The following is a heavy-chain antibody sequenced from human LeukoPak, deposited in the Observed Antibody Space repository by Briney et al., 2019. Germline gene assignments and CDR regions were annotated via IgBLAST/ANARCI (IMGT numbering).Heavy chain of an antibody. CDR3: ASDRWDY. V-gene: IGHV4-4*02. CDR1: GDSISTNHW. CDR2: VYHSGST. J-gene: IGHJ4*02. D-gene: IGHD5-24*01. Sequence: PSETLSLTCAVSGDSISTNHWWSWVRQPPGKGLEWIGEVYHSGSTNYNPSLKSRVTISVDKSKNLFSLKLTSVTAADTAMYYCASDRWDYWGQGTLVTVSS.